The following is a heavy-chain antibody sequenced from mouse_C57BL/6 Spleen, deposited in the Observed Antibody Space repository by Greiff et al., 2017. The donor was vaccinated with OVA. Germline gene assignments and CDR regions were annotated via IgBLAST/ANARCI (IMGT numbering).Heavy chain of an antibody. CDR2: IDLSDSET. Sequence: VQRVESGAELVRPGSSVKLSCKASGYTFTSYWMHWVKQRPIQGLEWIGNIDLSDSETHYNQKFKDKATLTVDKSSSTAYMQLSSLTSEDSAVYYCARGDYGSSYGYWGQGTTLTVSS. J-gene: IGHJ2*01. CDR1: GYTFTSYW. CDR3: ARGDYGSSYGY. D-gene: IGHD1-1*01. V-gene: IGHV1-52*01.